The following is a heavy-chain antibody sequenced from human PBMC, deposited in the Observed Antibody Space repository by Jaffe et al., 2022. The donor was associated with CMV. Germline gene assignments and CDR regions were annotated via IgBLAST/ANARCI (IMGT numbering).Heavy chain of an antibody. CDR2: INHSGST. CDR1: GGSFSGYY. V-gene: IGHV4-34*01. D-gene: IGHD5-18*01. CDR3: ARVARGYSYGTNYYYYGMDV. Sequence: QVQLQQWGAGLLKPSETLSLTCAVYGGSFSGYYWSWIRQPPGKGLEWIGEINHSGSTNYNPSLKSRVTISVDTSKNQFSLKLSSVTAADTAVYYCARVARGYSYGTNYYYYGMDVWGQGTTVTVSS. J-gene: IGHJ6*02.